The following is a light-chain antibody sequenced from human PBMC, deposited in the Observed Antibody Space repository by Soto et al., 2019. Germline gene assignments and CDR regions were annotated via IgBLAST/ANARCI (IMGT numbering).Light chain of an antibody. J-gene: IGKJ5*01. CDR1: QSVSGD. V-gene: IGKV3-15*01. CDR2: DAS. CDR3: QQYNNWPIT. Sequence: EIVLTQSPATLSVSPGERATLSCRASQSVSGDLAWYHHKPGQAPRLLIYDASTRALDTPARFAGRGAGTEFTLTISSLQSEDFAVYFCQQYNNWPITFGQGTRLEI.